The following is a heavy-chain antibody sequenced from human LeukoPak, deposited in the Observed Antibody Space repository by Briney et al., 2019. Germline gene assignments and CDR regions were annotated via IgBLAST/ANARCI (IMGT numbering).Heavy chain of an antibody. CDR3: ARVVYDFWSAYDY. CDR1: GFTFSNYY. D-gene: IGHD3-3*01. Sequence: GGSLRLSCAASGFTFSNYYMHWVRQAPGKGLEWVAVVHHDGSERYYADSVKGRFTISRDNSKNTLYVQMDSLRVEDTALYYCARVVYDFWSAYDYWGQGTLVTVSS. CDR2: VHHDGSER. V-gene: IGHV3-30*12. J-gene: IGHJ4*02.